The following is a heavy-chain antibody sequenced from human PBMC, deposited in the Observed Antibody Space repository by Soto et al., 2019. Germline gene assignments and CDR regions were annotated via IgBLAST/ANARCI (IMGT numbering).Heavy chain of an antibody. J-gene: IGHJ6*02. CDR1: GYIFVNYV. Sequence: QVQLVQSGDEVRKPGSSVKVSCKASGYIFVNYVIAWVRQAPGQGLQWMGWISPYSGNTHYASKVQGRLTMTNDTSTGPAHLGLGGLASEHPAVYLRAVVDNFVKPTPQGLLGPGTTVTVSS. V-gene: IGHV1-18*01. D-gene: IGHD3-16*02. CDR3: AVVDNFVKPTPQGL. CDR2: ISPYSGNT.